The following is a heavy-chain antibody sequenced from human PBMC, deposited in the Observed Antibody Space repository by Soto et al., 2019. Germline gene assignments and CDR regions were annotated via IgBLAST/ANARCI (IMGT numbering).Heavy chain of an antibody. CDR2: ISHSGGS. V-gene: IGHV4-34*01. CDR3: ARSSHKESWFDP. D-gene: IGHD6-13*01. Sequence: SETLSLTCAVYGGSFSDYSWSWIRQPPGKGLAWIGEISHSGGSNYNPSLKSRVTISVDTSKNQFSLKLNSVTAADTAVYYCARSSHKESWFDPWGQGTLVTVSS. CDR1: GGSFSDYS. J-gene: IGHJ5*02.